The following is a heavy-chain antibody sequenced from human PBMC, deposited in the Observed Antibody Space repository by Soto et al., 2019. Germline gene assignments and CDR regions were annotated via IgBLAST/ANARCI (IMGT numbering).Heavy chain of an antibody. Sequence: GSLRLSCAASGFTFNNYAMNWVRQAPGKGLEWVATISGTGGSAYYADSVKGRFTISRDNSKNTLYLQMNSLRVEDTAVYYCAKDRLGGNFDYWGQGTQVTVSS. V-gene: IGHV3-23*01. CDR1: GFTFNNYA. CDR2: ISGTGGSA. J-gene: IGHJ4*02. CDR3: AKDRLGGNFDY.